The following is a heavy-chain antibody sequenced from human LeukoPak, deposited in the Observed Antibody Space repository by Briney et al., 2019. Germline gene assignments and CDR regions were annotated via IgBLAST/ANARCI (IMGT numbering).Heavy chain of an antibody. V-gene: IGHV3-23*01. CDR1: GFTFSNYS. D-gene: IGHD2-8*02. J-gene: IGHJ6*02. Sequence: GGSLRLSCAASGFTFSNYSMSWVRQAPGTGLEWVAGISGSGGNTYYADSVKGGFTISRDNSKNTLYLQMNNLRAEDTAIYYCAKSRLIYCTGGGCYGMDVWGQGTTVSVSS. CDR2: ISGSGGNT. CDR3: AKSRLIYCTGGGCYGMDV.